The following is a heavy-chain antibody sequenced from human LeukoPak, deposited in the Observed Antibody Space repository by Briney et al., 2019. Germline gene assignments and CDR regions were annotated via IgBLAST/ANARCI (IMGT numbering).Heavy chain of an antibody. CDR1: GFTFDDYG. V-gene: IGHV3-20*04. CDR3: ARVIIAVADPNWFDP. J-gene: IGHJ5*02. CDR2: INWNGGST. Sequence: GGSLRLSCAASGFTFDDYGMSWVRQAPGKGLEWVSGINWNGGSTGYADSVKGRFTISRDNAKNSLYLQMNSLRAEDTALYYCARVIIAVADPNWFDPWGQGTLVTVSS. D-gene: IGHD6-19*01.